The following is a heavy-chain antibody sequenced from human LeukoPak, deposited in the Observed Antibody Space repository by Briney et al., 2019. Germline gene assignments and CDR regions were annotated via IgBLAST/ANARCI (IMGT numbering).Heavy chain of an antibody. V-gene: IGHV3-30*03. Sequence: GRSLRLSCAASGFTFSSYGMHWVRQAPGKGLEWVAVISYDGSNKYYADSVKGRFTISRDNSKNTLYLQMNSLRAEDTAVYYCARDRSSSWYVPREDYYYYMDVWGKGTTVTVSS. D-gene: IGHD6-13*01. CDR2: ISYDGSNK. J-gene: IGHJ6*03. CDR1: GFTFSSYG. CDR3: ARDRSSSWYVPREDYYYYMDV.